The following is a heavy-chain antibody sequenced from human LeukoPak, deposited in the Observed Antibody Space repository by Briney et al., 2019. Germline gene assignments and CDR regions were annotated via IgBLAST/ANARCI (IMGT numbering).Heavy chain of an antibody. V-gene: IGHV1-2*02. J-gene: IGHJ5*02. CDR2: INPNSGGT. CDR1: GYTFTDYY. D-gene: IGHD3-10*01. CDR3: ARGGIMNFGERAPRPWFDP. Sequence: ASVKVSCKASGYTFTDYYMHWVRQDPGQGLEWMGWINPNSGGTSYAQKFQGRVTMIRDTSINTVYMELRRLRSDDTAVYYCARGGIMNFGERAPRPWFDPWGQGTLVTVSS.